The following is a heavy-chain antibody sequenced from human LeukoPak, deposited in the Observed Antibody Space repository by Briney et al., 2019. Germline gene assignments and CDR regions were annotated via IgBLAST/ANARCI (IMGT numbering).Heavy chain of an antibody. CDR3: ARKHYYGSGSYYSGGYFDY. V-gene: IGHV4-4*02. CDR1: GGSISSSNW. CDR2: IYHSGST. J-gene: IGHJ4*02. Sequence: SGTLSLTCAVSGGSISSSNWWSWVRQPPGKGLEWIGEIYHSGSTNYNPSLKSRVTISVDKSKNQFSLKLSSVTAADTAVYYCARKHYYGSGSYYSGGYFDYWGQGTLVTVSP. D-gene: IGHD3-10*01.